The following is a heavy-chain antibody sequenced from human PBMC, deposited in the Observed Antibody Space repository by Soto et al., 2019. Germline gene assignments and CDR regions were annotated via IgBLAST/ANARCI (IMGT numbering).Heavy chain of an antibody. CDR3: AGERVLMYEPYDAFDM. CDR2: IAAGGDRI. V-gene: IGHV3-48*03. Sequence: EEQLVQSGGGLVQPGGSLRLSCMSSGFALDLFDMNWVRQAPGKDMEWISHIAAGGDRIHYAAYVKGRFSISRDSAQNSLYLQMHSLRDEDTALYYCAGERVLMYEPYDAFDMWGQGTLVAVSS. J-gene: IGHJ3*02. CDR1: GFALDLFD. D-gene: IGHD1-26*01.